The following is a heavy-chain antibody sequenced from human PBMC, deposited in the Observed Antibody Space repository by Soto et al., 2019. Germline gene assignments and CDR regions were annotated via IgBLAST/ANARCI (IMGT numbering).Heavy chain of an antibody. CDR1: GFTFNDYA. V-gene: IGHV3-30*03. CDR2: ISSDGHHQ. D-gene: IGHD3-22*01. CDR3: SRGTYYPQSSGLHADY. Sequence: GGSLRLSCATSGFTFNDYAMYWVRQAPGQGLEWVAMISSDGHHQFYVNNLRGRFTVSRDNSKNTLFLQMNSLRPEDTAVYYCSRGTYYPQSSGLHADYWGPGTVVTVSS. J-gene: IGHJ4*02.